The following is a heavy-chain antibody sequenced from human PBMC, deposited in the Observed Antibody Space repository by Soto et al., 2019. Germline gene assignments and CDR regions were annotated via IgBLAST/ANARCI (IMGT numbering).Heavy chain of an antibody. CDR2: MNPISGNT. V-gene: IGHV1-8*01. Sequence: ASVKVSCKASGYTFTTYDINWVRQATGQGLEWLGWMNPISGNTGYAEKFQGRITMTRDTSTRTAYMELTNLRSEDTAMYYCARGQVSDDFDYWGQGTLVTVSS. CDR1: GYTFTTYD. J-gene: IGHJ4*02. D-gene: IGHD6-6*01. CDR3: ARGQVSDDFDY.